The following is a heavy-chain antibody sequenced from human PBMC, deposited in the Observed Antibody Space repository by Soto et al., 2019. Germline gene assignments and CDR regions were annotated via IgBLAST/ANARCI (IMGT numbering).Heavy chain of an antibody. V-gene: IGHV1-69*06. CDR3: ARGQISSMIVVVTMPEY. D-gene: IGHD3-22*01. J-gene: IGHJ4*02. Sequence: GASVRVSCKASGGTFSSYAISWVRQAPGQGLEWMGGIIPIFGTANYAQKFQGRVTITADKSTSTAYMELSSLRSEDTAVYYCARGQISSMIVVVTMPEYWGQGTLVTVSS. CDR1: GGTFSSYA. CDR2: IIPIFGTA.